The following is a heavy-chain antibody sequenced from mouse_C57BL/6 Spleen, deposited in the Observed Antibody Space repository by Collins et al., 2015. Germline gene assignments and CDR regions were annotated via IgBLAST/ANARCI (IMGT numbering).Heavy chain of an antibody. Sequence: EVQLQQSGPELVKPGASVKISCKASGYTFTDYYMNWVKQSHGKSLEWIGDINPNNGGTTYNQKFKGKATLTVDKSSSTAYMELRSLTSEDSAVYYCAGYGNYPYYFDCWGQGTTLTVSS. D-gene: IGHD2-1*01. V-gene: IGHV1-26*01. CDR1: GYTFTDYY. CDR2: INPNNGGT. CDR3: AGYGNYPYYFDC. J-gene: IGHJ2*01.